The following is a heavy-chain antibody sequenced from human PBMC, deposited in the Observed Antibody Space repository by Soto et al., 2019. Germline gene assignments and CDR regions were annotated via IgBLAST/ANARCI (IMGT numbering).Heavy chain of an antibody. CDR2: MNPNSGNT. D-gene: IGHD3-22*01. V-gene: IGHV1-8*01. J-gene: IGHJ5*02. CDR3: ARDEKNYYDSSGYSNWFDP. Sequence: ASVKVSCKASGYTFTSYDINWVRQATGQGLEWMGWMNPNSGNTGYAQKFQGRVTMTRNTSISTAYMELSSLRSEDTAVYYCARDEKNYYDSSGYSNWFDPWGQGTLVTVSS. CDR1: GYTFTSYD.